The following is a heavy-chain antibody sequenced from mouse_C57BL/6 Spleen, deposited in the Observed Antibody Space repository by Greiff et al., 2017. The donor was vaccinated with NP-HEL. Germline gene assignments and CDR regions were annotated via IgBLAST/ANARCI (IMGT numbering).Heavy chain of an antibody. CDR3: ARNWDSSYAMDY. CDR2: IYPGDGDT. J-gene: IGHJ4*01. D-gene: IGHD4-1*01. V-gene: IGHV1-80*01. CDR1: GYAFSSYW. Sequence: QVQLQQSGAELVKPGASVKISCKASGYAFSSYWMNWVQQRPGKGLEWIGQIYPGDGDTNYNGKFKGKATLTADKSSSTAYMQLSSLTSEDSAVYFCARNWDSSYAMDYWGQGTSVTVSS.